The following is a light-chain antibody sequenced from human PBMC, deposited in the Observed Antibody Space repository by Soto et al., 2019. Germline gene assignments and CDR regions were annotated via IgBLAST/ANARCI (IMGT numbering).Light chain of an antibody. V-gene: IGKV3-20*01. Sequence: ETVLTQSPGTLSLSPGERATLSCRASQSVTSRYLAWYQQKPGQAPRLLIYGASNRATGIPDRFSGSGSGPEFTLTIRRLEPEDFAVYYCQQYITSPPLYTFGQGTQLEIK. J-gene: IGKJ2*01. CDR1: QSVTSRY. CDR3: QQYITSPPLYT. CDR2: GAS.